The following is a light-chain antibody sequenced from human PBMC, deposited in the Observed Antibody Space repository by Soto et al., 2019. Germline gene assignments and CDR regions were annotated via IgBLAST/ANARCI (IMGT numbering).Light chain of an antibody. CDR3: QQRSNWPRT. J-gene: IGKJ1*01. V-gene: IGKV3-11*01. Sequence: IVLTQSPATLSLSPGERATLSCRASQNISSYLIWYQQKPGQAPRLLMYDVSNRATGSPARFSGSGSGTDFTLTISSLETEDLAVYYCQQRSNWPRTFGQGTKVEIK. CDR2: DVS. CDR1: QNISSY.